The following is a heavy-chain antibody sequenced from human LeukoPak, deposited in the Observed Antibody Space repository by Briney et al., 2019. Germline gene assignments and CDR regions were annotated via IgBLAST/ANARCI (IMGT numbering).Heavy chain of an antibody. V-gene: IGHV3-11*04. J-gene: IGHJ4*02. Sequence: GGSLRLSCAASGFTFSDYFMSWIPQSPGKGLEWVAFISGSGTNIHYADSVKGRFTISRDNAKNSLYLEMRRLRSEDTAVYYCATSRVFDYWGQGALISVSS. CDR1: GFTFSDYF. CDR2: ISGSGTNI. CDR3: ATSRVFDY.